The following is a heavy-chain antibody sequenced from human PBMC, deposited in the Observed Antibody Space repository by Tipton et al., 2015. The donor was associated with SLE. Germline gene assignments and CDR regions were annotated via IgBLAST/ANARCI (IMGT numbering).Heavy chain of an antibody. CDR3: ARGKGNSSGWGHYYFYGMDV. D-gene: IGHD6-19*01. CDR1: GGSFSGYS. V-gene: IGHV4-34*01. CDR2: IDHGGST. J-gene: IGHJ6*02. Sequence: TLSLTCGAYGGSFSGYSWSWIRQTPGKGLEWLGEIDHGGSTNYNPSLKTRVTMSVDTSKRQFSLRLDSVTAADTGIYYCARGKGNSSGWGHYYFYGMDVWGQGTTVTVSS.